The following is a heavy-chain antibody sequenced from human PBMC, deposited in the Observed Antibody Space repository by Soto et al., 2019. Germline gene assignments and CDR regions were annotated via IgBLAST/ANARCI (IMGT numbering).Heavy chain of an antibody. CDR3: AREVRGVAFCDF. D-gene: IGHD3-3*02. CDR1: GYTFTDYT. V-gene: IGHV1-3*01. Sequence: QVQLVQSGAEVKKPGVSVKVSYKASGYTFTDYTMHWVRQAPGQRLEWMGWIQAGNGDTKYSQKFQGRVTISRDTSASTAYMELSSLISEDTAVYFCAREVRGVAFCDFWGQGTLVTVSS. CDR2: IQAGNGDT. J-gene: IGHJ4*02.